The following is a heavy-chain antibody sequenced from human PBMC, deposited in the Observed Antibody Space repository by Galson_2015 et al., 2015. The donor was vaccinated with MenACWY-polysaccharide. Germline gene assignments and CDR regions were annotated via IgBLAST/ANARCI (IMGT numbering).Heavy chain of an antibody. V-gene: IGHV3-23*01. D-gene: IGHD5-18*01. CDR2: ISGSGGST. CDR3: ANLVETLWANWFDP. Sequence: SLRLSCAASGFTFSSYAMSWVRQAPGKGLEWVSAISGSGGSTYYADSVKGRFTISRDNSKNTLYLQMNSLRAEGTAVYYCANLVETLWANWFDPWGQGTLVTVSS. J-gene: IGHJ5*02. CDR1: GFTFSSYA.